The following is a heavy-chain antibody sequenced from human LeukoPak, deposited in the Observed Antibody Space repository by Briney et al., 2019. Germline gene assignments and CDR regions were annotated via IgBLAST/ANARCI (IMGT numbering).Heavy chain of an antibody. Sequence: GGSLRLTCAASGFTFSSYAMNWVRQAPGKGLEWVSAISGSGVNTDHADSVKGRFTISRDNSKNTLYLQMNSLRVEDTAVYYCAKSFGPVIASAGTGADWGQGTLVTVSS. CDR3: AKSFGPVIASAGTGAD. J-gene: IGHJ4*02. V-gene: IGHV3-23*01. CDR1: GFTFSSYA. D-gene: IGHD6-13*01. CDR2: ISGSGVNT.